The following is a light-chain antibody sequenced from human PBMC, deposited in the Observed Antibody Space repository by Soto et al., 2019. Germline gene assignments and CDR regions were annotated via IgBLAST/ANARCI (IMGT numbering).Light chain of an antibody. CDR2: DAS. Sequence: DIKMNQSPSTLSASVGDRVTITCRASQSISSWLAWYQQKPGKAPKLLIYDASNVGSGVPSRFSGSGSGTEFTLTISSLQPDDFATYYCQHWTFGQGTKVDIK. J-gene: IGKJ1*01. V-gene: IGKV1-5*01. CDR3: QHWT. CDR1: QSISSW.